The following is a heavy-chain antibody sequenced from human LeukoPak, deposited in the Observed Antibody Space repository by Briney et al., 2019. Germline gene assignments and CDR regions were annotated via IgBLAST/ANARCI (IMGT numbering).Heavy chain of an antibody. Sequence: GGSLRLSCAASGFTFSSYSMSWVRQAPGKGLEWVPAISGSGGSTYYADSVKGRFTISRDNSKNTLYLQMNSLRAEDTAVYYCAKDLWDSGSRAYFDYWGQGTLVTVSS. CDR1: GFTFSSYS. D-gene: IGHD3-10*01. J-gene: IGHJ4*02. CDR2: ISGSGGST. CDR3: AKDLWDSGSRAYFDY. V-gene: IGHV3-23*01.